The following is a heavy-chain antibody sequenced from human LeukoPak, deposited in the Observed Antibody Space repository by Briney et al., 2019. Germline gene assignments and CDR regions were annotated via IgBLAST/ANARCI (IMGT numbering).Heavy chain of an antibody. Sequence: GGSLRLSCAASGFTFSNYWMSWVRQAPGKGLEWVANIKQDGSEKYYVDSVKGRFTISRDDANNSLYLQMNSLRAEDTAVYYCARGVPTGIDYFDYWGQGTPVTVSS. D-gene: IGHD1-1*01. CDR1: GFTFSNYW. CDR2: IKQDGSEK. J-gene: IGHJ4*02. CDR3: ARGVPTGIDYFDY. V-gene: IGHV3-7*01.